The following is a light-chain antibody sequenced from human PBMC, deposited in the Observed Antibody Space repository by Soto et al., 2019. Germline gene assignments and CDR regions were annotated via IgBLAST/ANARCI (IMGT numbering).Light chain of an antibody. V-gene: IGLV2-14*03. CDR2: DVS. CDR1: SSDVGGYNY. CDR3: SSYTSSNTPI. Sequence: QSALTQPASVSGSPGQSITISCTRTSSDVGGYNYVSWYQQHPGKVPRLMIYDVSNRPSGVSNRFSGSKSGNTASLTISGLQAEDEADYYCSSYTSSNTPIFGGGTKLTVL. J-gene: IGLJ2*01.